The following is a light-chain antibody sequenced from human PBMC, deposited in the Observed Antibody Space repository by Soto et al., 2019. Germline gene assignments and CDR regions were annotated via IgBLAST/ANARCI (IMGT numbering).Light chain of an antibody. CDR2: EVS. CDR3: SSKRTTASLV. CDR1: SSDVGAYNY. V-gene: IGLV2-14*01. J-gene: IGLJ1*01. Sequence: QSALAQHASVSGSPGQTITISCTGSSSDVGAYNYVSWYQQHPGKAPKLMIYEVSNRPSGVSDRFSGSKSGNTASLTISGLQAADEADYYCSSKRTTASLVFGTGTKVTVL.